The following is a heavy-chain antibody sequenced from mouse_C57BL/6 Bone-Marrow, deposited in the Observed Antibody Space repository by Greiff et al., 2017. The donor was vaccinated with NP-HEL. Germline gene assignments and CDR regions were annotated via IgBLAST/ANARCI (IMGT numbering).Heavy chain of an antibody. CDR2: IDPNSGGT. J-gene: IGHJ1*03. D-gene: IGHD1-1*01. CDR1: GYTFTSYW. CDR3: AREGDDYYGLWYFDV. V-gene: IGHV1-72*01. Sequence: QVHVKQPGAELVKPGASVKLSCKASGYTFTSYWMHWVKQRPGRGLEWIGRIDPNSGGTKYNEKFKSKATLTVDKPSSTAYMQLSSLTSEDSAVYYCAREGDDYYGLWYFDVWGTGTTVTVSS.